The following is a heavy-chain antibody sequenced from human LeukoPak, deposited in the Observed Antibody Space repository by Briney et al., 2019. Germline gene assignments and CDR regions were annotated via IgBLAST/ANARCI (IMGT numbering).Heavy chain of an antibody. CDR1: GGSISSSSYY. Sequence: SETLSLTCTVSGGSISSSSYYWGWIRQPPVKGLEWIGSIYYSGSTYYNPSLKSRVTISVDTSKNQFSLKLSSVTAADTAVFYCARALTSSWYKAHSFGYWGQGTLVTVSS. V-gene: IGHV4-39*07. CDR3: ARALTSSWYKAHSFGY. D-gene: IGHD6-13*01. J-gene: IGHJ4*02. CDR2: IYYSGST.